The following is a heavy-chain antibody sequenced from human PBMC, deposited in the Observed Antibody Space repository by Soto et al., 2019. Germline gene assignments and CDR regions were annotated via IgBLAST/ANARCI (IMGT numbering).Heavy chain of an antibody. J-gene: IGHJ3*02. CDR3: ARDLSSIAARSTPDAFDI. CDR1: GGTFSSYA. V-gene: IGHV1-69*13. CDR2: IIPIFGTA. D-gene: IGHD6-6*01. Sequence: SVKVSCKASGGTFSSYAISWVRQAPGQGLEWMGGIIPIFGTANYAQKFQGRVTITADESTSTAYMELSSLRSEDTAAYYCARDLSSIAARSTPDAFDIWGQGTMVTVSS.